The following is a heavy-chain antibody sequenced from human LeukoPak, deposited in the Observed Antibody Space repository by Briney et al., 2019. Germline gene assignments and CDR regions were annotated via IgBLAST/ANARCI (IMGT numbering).Heavy chain of an antibody. CDR2: ISSSGSTI. J-gene: IGHJ4*02. Sequence: GGSLRLSCAASRFTFSSYEMNWVRQAPGKGLDWVSYISSSGSTIYYADSVKGRFTISRDNAKNSLYLQMNSLRAEDTAVYYCARDSGGSQYHAFDYWGQGTLVTVSS. CDR1: RFTFSSYE. D-gene: IGHD2-15*01. CDR3: ARDSGGSQYHAFDY. V-gene: IGHV3-48*03.